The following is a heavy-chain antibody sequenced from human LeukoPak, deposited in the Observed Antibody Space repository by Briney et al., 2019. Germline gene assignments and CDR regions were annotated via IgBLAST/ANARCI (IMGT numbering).Heavy chain of an antibody. V-gene: IGHV3-30-3*01. CDR1: GFTFSSYA. D-gene: IGHD3-10*01. Sequence: PGGSLGLSCAASGFTFSSYAMHWVRQAPGKGLEWVAVISYDGSNKYYADSVKGRFTISRDISKNTLSLQMNSLRAEDTALYYCARSLHYYGSGSYRVGYGMDVWGQGTTVTVSS. J-gene: IGHJ6*02. CDR3: ARSLHYYGSGSYRVGYGMDV. CDR2: ISYDGSNK.